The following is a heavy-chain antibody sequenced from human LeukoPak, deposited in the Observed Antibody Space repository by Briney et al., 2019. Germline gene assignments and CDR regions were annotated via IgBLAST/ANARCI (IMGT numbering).Heavy chain of an antibody. V-gene: IGHV3-66*01. CDR3: ASSGKGTGLWFFDY. CDR1: GFTVSSNY. D-gene: IGHD3-10*01. J-gene: IGHJ4*02. Sequence: GGSLRLSCAASGFTVSSNYMSWVRQAPGKGLEWVSVIYSGGSTYYADSVKGRFTISRDNSKNTLYLQMNSLRAEDTAVYYCASSGKGTGLWFFDYWGQGTLVTVSS. CDR2: IYSGGST.